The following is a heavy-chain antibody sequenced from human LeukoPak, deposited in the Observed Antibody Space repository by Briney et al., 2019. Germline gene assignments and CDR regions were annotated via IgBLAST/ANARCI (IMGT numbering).Heavy chain of an antibody. CDR3: AGAGKYTSTWTFDC. CDR1: GDSVSSNSAA. Sequence: SQTLSLTCATSGDSVSSNSAAWNWIRQSPSRGVEWLGRTYYRSKWYHDYAVSMKSRVTIDPDTSKNQFSLHLNSVTPEDTAVYYCAGAGKYTSTWTFDCWGQGTLVTVSS. J-gene: IGHJ4*02. CDR2: TYYRSKWYH. V-gene: IGHV6-1*01. D-gene: IGHD6-13*01.